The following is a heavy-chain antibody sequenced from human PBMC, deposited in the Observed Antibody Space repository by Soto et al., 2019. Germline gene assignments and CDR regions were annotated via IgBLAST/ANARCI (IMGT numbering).Heavy chain of an antibody. V-gene: IGHV3-74*01. CDR2: IFRDGSIT. CDR1: GFVFSTYW. Sequence: AGSLTLSCKASGFVFSTYWMHWVRQAPGKGLEWVSRIFRDGSITNYAESEKGRSTISRDNAQHTLYLHLSILTFENTAVYYPTRLQTAEAGPLNWGQGTLVTVS. D-gene: IGHD6-13*01. J-gene: IGHJ4*02. CDR3: TRLQTAEAGPLN.